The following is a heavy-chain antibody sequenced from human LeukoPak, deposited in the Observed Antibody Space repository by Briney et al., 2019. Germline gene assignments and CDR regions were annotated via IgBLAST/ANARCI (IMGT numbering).Heavy chain of an antibody. CDR2: ISTYGGNK. Sequence: PGRSLRLSCAASGFTFSSYAMHWVRQAPGKGLEWVALISTYGGNKNYADSVKGRFTISRDNSENMLYLQMTSLRAEDTAVYYCVKDSSTSWFGGDSKWGQGTLVTVSS. D-gene: IGHD3-10*01. V-gene: IGHV3-30*04. J-gene: IGHJ4*02. CDR3: VKDSSTSWFGGDSK. CDR1: GFTFSSYA.